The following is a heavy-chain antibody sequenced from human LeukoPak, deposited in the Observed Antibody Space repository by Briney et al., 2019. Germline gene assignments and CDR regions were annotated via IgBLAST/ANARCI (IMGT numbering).Heavy chain of an antibody. Sequence: GGSLRLSCAGFGFTVSSYDMNWVRQAPGKGLEWVSVIYSGGDTYYADSVKGRFTISRDNSKNTLYVEMHGLGAEDTAVYYCAGRHASGNNVFDIWGQGTMVTVSS. J-gene: IGHJ3*02. CDR3: AGRHASGNNVFDI. V-gene: IGHV3-53*01. CDR2: IYSGGDT. CDR1: GFTVSSYD. D-gene: IGHD3-10*01.